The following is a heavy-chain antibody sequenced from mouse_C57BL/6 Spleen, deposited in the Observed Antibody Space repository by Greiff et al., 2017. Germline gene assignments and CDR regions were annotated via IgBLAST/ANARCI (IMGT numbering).Heavy chain of an antibody. Sequence: QVQLKESGPGLVQPSQSLSITCTVSGFSLTSYGVHWVRQSPGKGLEWLGVIWSGGSTDYNAAFISRLSISKDNAKSQVFLKMNSLQADDTAIYYCARKFEYAGEGDAMDYWGQGTSVTVSS. CDR1: GFSLTSYG. J-gene: IGHJ4*01. CDR2: IWSGGST. CDR3: ARKFEYAGEGDAMDY. D-gene: IGHD5-1*01. V-gene: IGHV2-2*01.